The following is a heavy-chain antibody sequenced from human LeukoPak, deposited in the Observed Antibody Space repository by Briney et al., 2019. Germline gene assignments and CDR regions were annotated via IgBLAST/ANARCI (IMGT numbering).Heavy chain of an antibody. CDR3: ARDRSGWYGEDY. V-gene: IGHV4-34*01. CDR1: GGSFSGYY. CDR2: INHSGST. D-gene: IGHD6-19*01. J-gene: IGHJ4*02. Sequence: PSETLSLTCAVYGGSFSGYYWNWIRQPPGKGLEWIGEINHSGSTNYNPSLKSRVTISVDTSKNQFSLKLSSVTAADTAVYFCARDRSGWYGEDYWGQGTLVTVSS.